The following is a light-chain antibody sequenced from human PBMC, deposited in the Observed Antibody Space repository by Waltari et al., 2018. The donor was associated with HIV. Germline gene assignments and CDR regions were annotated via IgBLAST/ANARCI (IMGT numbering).Light chain of an antibody. CDR1: SSDVGGYNY. V-gene: IGLV2-14*01. Sequence: QSALTQPASVSGSPGQSITISCTGTSSDVGGYNYVSWYQQHPGKAPKLMIYEVSNRPSGVSNRFSCSKSGNTASLTISGLQAEDEADYYCSSYTSSSTRVFGGGTDLTVL. J-gene: IGLJ3*02. CDR3: SSYTSSSTRV. CDR2: EVS.